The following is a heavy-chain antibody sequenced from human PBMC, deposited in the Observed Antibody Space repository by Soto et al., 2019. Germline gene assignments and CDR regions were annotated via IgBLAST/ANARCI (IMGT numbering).Heavy chain of an antibody. CDR3: ARYDYNGYYFDY. Sequence: ASVKVSCKASGYTFSTYYMHWVRQAPRQGYEWMGIINPSGGSTTYAQKFQGRVTMTRDTSTTTVYMELSSLKSEDTAVYYCARYDYNGYYFDYWGQGTLVTVSS. V-gene: IGHV1-46*01. D-gene: IGHD4-4*01. CDR2: INPSGGST. CDR1: GYTFSTYY. J-gene: IGHJ4*02.